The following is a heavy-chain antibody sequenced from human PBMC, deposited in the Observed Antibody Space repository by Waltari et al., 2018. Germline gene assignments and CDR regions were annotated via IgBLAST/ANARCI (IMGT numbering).Heavy chain of an antibody. CDR2: IYYSGST. D-gene: IGHD3-10*01. Sequence: QLQLQESGPGLVKPSETLSLTCTVSGGSISSSSYYWGWIRQPPGKGLEWIGSIYYSGSTYYSPSLKSRVTISVDTSKNQFSLKLSSVTAADTAVYYCASPGITMVQGVKYWGQGTLVTVSS. CDR3: ASPGITMVQGVKY. J-gene: IGHJ4*02. CDR1: GGSISSSSYY. V-gene: IGHV4-39*07.